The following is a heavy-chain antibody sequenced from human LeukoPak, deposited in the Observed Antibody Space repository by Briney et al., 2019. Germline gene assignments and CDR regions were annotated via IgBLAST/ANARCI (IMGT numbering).Heavy chain of an antibody. CDR3: ARQGGGYCSSTRCYSALDI. CDR2: IYHSGNT. CDR1: GYSISGGYY. J-gene: IGHJ3*02. Sequence: TSETLSLTCTVSGYSISGGYYWDWIRQPPGKGLEWIGNIYHSGNTYYNPSLKSRVTISVDTSKNQFSLKLNSVTAADTAVYYCARQGGGYCSSTRCYSALDIWGQGTMVTVTS. V-gene: IGHV4-38-2*02. D-gene: IGHD2-2*02.